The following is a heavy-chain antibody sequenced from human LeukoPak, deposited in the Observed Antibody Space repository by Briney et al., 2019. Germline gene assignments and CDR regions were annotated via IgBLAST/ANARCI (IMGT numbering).Heavy chain of an antibody. CDR3: ARDMGGNY. D-gene: IGHD3-16*01. V-gene: IGHV3-30*04. J-gene: IGHJ4*02. CDR2: ISYDGSNK. CDR1: GFTFSSYA. Sequence: QPGRSLRLSCAASGFTFSSYAMHWVRQAPGKGLEWVAVISYDGSNKYYADSVKGRFTISRDNSKNTLYLQMNSLRAEDTAVYYCARDMGGNYWGQGTLVTVSS.